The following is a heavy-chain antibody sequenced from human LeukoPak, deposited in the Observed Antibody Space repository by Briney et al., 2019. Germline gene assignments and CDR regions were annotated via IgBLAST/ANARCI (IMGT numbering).Heavy chain of an antibody. CDR2: IGGGSGGST. Sequence: GGSLSLSCAAAGFTFSSYCMRWVRQAPGKGLEWVSAIGGGSGGSTYYVDCVKGRFTISRDNSKNTLYLQMNSLRAEGADEYDCSKKNLYGSSGYCWDYWGQGTLVTVSS. D-gene: IGHD3-22*01. V-gene: IGHV3-23*01. CDR3: SKKNLYGSSGYCWDY. J-gene: IGHJ4*02. CDR1: GFTFSSYC.